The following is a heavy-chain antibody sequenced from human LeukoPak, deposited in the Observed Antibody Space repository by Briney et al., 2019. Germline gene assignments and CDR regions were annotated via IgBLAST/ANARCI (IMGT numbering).Heavy chain of an antibody. V-gene: IGHV3-7*01. CDR3: ARALTGYCSSTSCPYYFDY. Sequence: GGSLRLSCAASGFTFSNYWMSWVRQAPGKGLEWVANIKQDGSEKYYVDSVKGRFTISRDNAKNSLYLQMNSLRAEDTAVYYCARALTGYCSSTSCPYYFDYWGQGTLVTVSS. D-gene: IGHD2-2*01. CDR2: IKQDGSEK. J-gene: IGHJ4*02. CDR1: GFTFSNYW.